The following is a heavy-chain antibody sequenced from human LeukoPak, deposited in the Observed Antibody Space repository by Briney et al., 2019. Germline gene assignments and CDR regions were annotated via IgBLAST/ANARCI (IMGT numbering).Heavy chain of an antibody. D-gene: IGHD3-16*01. V-gene: IGHV3-21*01. CDR1: GFTFSSYS. Sequence: GGSLRLSCAASGFTFSSYSMNWVRQAPGKGLEWVSSISSSSSYIYYADSVKGRFTISRDNAKNSLYLQMNSLRAEDTAVYYCAKSPVGYDSLNYYFDYWGQGTLVTVSS. J-gene: IGHJ4*02. CDR2: ISSSSSYI. CDR3: AKSPVGYDSLNYYFDY.